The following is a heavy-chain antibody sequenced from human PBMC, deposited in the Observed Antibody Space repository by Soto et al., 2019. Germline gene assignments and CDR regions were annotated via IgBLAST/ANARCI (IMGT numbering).Heavy chain of an antibody. Sequence: QVQLVESGGGVVQPGRSLRLSCAASGFSFSISPMHWVRQAPGKGPEWVALISYDGTNKFYADSVKGRFTISRDNSKSTLYLHVDGLRPEDAAVYYCARDPKTTGGQHWAFNYFDSWGQGTLVTVSS. J-gene: IGHJ4*02. CDR2: ISYDGTNK. CDR1: GFSFSISP. CDR3: ARDPKTTGGQHWAFNYFDS. V-gene: IGHV3-30-3*01. D-gene: IGHD2-8*02.